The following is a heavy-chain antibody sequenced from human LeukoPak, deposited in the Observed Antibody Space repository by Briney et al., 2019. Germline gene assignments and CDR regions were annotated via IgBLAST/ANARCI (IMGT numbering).Heavy chain of an antibody. Sequence: AASVKVSCKASGYTFISYSMNWVRQAPGQGLEWMGWINTNTGNPTYAQGFTGRFVFSLDTSVSTAYLQISSLKAEDTALYYCARGRMATILNYWGQGTLVTVSS. J-gene: IGHJ4*02. D-gene: IGHD5-24*01. CDR2: INTNTGNP. CDR1: GYTFISYS. V-gene: IGHV7-4-1*02. CDR3: ARGRMATILNY.